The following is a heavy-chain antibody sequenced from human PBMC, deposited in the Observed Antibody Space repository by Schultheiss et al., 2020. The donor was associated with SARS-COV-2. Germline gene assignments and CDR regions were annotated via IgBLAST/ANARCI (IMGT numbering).Heavy chain of an antibody. CDR3: AKPLPRSSSSGYFDY. CDR2: ISYDGSNK. Sequence: GGSLRLSCAASGFTFSSYDMHWVRQAPGKGLEWVAVISYDGSNKYYADSVKGRFTISRDNSKNTLYLQMNSLRAEDTAVYYCAKPLPRSSSSGYFDYWGQGTLVTVSS. V-gene: IGHV3-30*18. J-gene: IGHJ4*02. CDR1: GFTFSSYD. D-gene: IGHD6-6*01.